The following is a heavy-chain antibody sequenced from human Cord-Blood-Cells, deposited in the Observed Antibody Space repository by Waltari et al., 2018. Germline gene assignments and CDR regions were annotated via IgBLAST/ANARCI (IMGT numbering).Heavy chain of an antibody. D-gene: IGHD4-17*01. V-gene: IGHV3-9*01. J-gene: IGHJ4*02. CDR2: ISWNSGSI. CDR3: AKDVSLRMTTVDY. CDR1: GFTFEAYA. Sequence: EVQLVESGGGWVQPGRPLRLSCGASGFTFEAYAMHWVRQAPGKGLEWVSGISWNSGSIGYAESVKGRFTISRDNAKNSLYLQMNSLRAEDTALYYCAKDVSLRMTTVDYWGQGTLVTVSS.